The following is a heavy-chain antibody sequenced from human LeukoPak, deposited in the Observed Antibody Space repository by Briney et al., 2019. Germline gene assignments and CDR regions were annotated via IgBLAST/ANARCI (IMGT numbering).Heavy chain of an antibody. D-gene: IGHD3-9*01. J-gene: IGHJ6*02. Sequence: ASVKVSCKASGYAFTGYYMHWVRQAPGQGLEWMGWINPNSGGTNYAQKFQGRVTMTRDTSISTAYMELSRLRSDDTAVYYCARFDWNQIYYYYGMDVWGQGTTVTVSS. CDR3: ARFDWNQIYYYYGMDV. CDR1: GYAFTGYY. V-gene: IGHV1-2*02. CDR2: INPNSGGT.